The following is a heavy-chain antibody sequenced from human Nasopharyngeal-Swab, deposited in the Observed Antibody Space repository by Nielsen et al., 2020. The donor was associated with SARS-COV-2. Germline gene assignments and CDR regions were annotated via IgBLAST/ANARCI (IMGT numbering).Heavy chain of an antibody. D-gene: IGHD2-21*02. CDR3: AKDRLPDGAWDIDY. CDR1: GFTFSGYA. V-gene: IGHV3-23*01. J-gene: IGHJ4*02. CDR2: ILGGGSDK. Sequence: GESLKISCTASGFTFSGYAMNWVRQAPGEGLQWVAGILGGGSDKFYAESVMSRFTISRDNSKNTLYLQMNSLRAEDTATYYCAKDRLPDGAWDIDYWGQGTLVTVSP.